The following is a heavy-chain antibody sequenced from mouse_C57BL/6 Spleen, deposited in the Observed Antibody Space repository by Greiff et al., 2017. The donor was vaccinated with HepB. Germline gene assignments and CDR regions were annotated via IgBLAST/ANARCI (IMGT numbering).Heavy chain of an antibody. CDR3: ARSYSPITTVVATDY. J-gene: IGHJ2*01. CDR2: IDPSDSYT. D-gene: IGHD1-1*01. Sequence: QVQLQQPGAELVMPGASVKLSCKASGYTFTSYWMHWVKQRPGQGLEWIGEIDPSDSYTNYNQKFKGKSTLTVDKSSSTAYMQLSSLTSEDSAVYYCARSYSPITTVVATDYWGQGTTLTVSS. CDR1: GYTFTSYW. V-gene: IGHV1-69*01.